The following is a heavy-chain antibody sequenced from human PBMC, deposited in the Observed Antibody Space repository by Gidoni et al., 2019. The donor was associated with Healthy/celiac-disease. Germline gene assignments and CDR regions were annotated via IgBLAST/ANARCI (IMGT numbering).Heavy chain of an antibody. CDR1: GGTFSSYA. D-gene: IGHD5-18*01. V-gene: IGHV1-69*09. J-gene: IGHJ4*02. CDR3: ARDGYSYGYFDY. CDR2: IIPILGIA. Sequence: QVQLVQSGAAVKKPGPSVQVSCKASGGTFSSYAISWVRQAPGQGLEWMGRIIPILGIANYAQKFQGRVTITADKSTSTAYMELSSLRSEDTAVYYCARDGYSYGYFDYWGQGTLVTVSS.